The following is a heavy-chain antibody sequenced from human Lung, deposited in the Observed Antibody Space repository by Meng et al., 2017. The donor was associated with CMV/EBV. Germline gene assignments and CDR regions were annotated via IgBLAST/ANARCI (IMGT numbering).Heavy chain of an antibody. CDR3: AHEPRAGLEPIIDC. V-gene: IGHV2-5*01. J-gene: IGHJ4*02. D-gene: IGHD1-14*01. CDR2: IYWNDDK. Sequence: SGPXLVKPTQTLTLTCTFSGFSLRTGSVAVGWIRQPPGKALEWLALIYWNDDKKYSSSLKSRLTITKDTSKNQVVLTMTNMHPVHTATYYCAHEPRAGLEPIIDCXGQGXLVTVSS. CDR1: GFSLRTGSVA.